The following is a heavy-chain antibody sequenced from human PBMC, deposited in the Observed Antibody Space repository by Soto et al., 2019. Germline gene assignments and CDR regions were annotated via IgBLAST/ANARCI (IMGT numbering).Heavy chain of an antibody. CDR1: GGTFSNYA. CDR2: IVPIFGTT. CDR3: ARVEAVAGLYNYHGLDV. V-gene: IGHV1-69*12. J-gene: IGHJ6*02. D-gene: IGHD6-19*01. Sequence: QVQLVQSGAEVKKPGSSVKVSCKVSGGTFSNYAIDWERLAPGHGLEWMGGIVPIFGTTYYTQKFQARATIIADDSTTTAYLEMSSLRSEDTAIYYCARVEAVAGLYNYHGLDVWGQGTAVTVSS.